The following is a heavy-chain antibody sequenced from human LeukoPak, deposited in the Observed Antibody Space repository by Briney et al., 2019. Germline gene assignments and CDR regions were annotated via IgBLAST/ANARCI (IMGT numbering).Heavy chain of an antibody. V-gene: IGHV3-11*03. CDR3: ATTVGSFYCDF. Sequence: PGGSLRLSCAASGFTFSDYYMTWIRQAPGKGLEWVSYISSSGSYTNYADSVKGRFTISRDNAKNSLYLQMNSLRAEDTAVYYCATTVGSFYCDFWGQGTLVTVSS. D-gene: IGHD4-23*01. CDR1: GFTFSDYY. CDR2: ISSSGSYT. J-gene: IGHJ4*02.